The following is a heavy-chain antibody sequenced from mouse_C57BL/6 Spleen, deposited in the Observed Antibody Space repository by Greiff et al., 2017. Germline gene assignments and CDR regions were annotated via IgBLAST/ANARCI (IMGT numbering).Heavy chain of an antibody. CDR3: ARSGAMDY. CDR2: IDPSDSYT. V-gene: IGHV1-59*01. D-gene: IGHD3-1*01. Sequence: QVQLQQPGAELVRPGPSVKLSCKASGYTFTNYWMHWVKQRPGQGLEWIGVIDPSDSYTTYPQKFKGKATLTVDTSSSTAYMQHSSLTTEDSAVDYLARSGAMDYWGQGTSVTVSS. CDR1: GYTFTNYW. J-gene: IGHJ4*01.